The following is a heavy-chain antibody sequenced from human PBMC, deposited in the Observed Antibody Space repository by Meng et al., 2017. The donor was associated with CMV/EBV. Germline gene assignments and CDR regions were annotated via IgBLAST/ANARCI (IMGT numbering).Heavy chain of an antibody. D-gene: IGHD3-3*01. V-gene: IGHV4-59*12. CDR3: ASSVKHITIFGVAKTNLNFDY. J-gene: IGHJ4*02. Sequence: SETLSLTCIVSGGSISSYYWSWIRQPPGKGLEWIGYIYYSGSTNYNPSLKSRVTISVDTSKNQFSLKLSSVTAADTAVYYCASSVKHITIFGVAKTNLNFDYWGQGTLVTVSS. CDR1: GGSISSYY. CDR2: IYYSGST.